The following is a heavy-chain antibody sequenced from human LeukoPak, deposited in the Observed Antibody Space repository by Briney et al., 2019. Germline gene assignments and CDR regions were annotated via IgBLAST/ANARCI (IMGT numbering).Heavy chain of an antibody. Sequence: SVTVSCKAPGGTFSSYAISWVRQAPGQGLAWMGGIIPIFGTANYAQKFQGRVTITTDESTSSAYMELSSLRSEDTAVYYCARGTGYYDSSGYYDDTFDFWGQGTLVTVSS. J-gene: IGHJ4*02. CDR2: IIPIFGTA. CDR3: ARGTGYYDSSGYYDDTFDF. CDR1: GGTFSSYA. D-gene: IGHD3-22*01. V-gene: IGHV1-69*05.